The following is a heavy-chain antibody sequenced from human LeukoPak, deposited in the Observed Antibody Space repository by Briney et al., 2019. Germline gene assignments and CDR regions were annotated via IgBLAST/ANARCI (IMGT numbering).Heavy chain of an antibody. CDR3: VRVRGDDKYSSGWYLDY. J-gene: IGHJ4*02. CDR2: IWYDGTNK. Sequence: GALRLSCAVSGLTFSSYGMHWVRQAPGKGLEWVAVIWYDGTNKYYADSVKGRFTISRDNSKNTLYLQMNSLRAEDTAVYYCVRVRGDDKYSSGWYLDYWGQGTLVTVSS. V-gene: IGHV3-33*01. D-gene: IGHD6-19*01. CDR1: GLTFSSYG.